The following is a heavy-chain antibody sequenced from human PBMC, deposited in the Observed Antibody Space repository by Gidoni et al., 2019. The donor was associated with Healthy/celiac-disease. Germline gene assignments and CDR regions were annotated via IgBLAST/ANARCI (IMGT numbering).Heavy chain of an antibody. CDR2: ISWNSGSI. CDR3: AKDYYDSSGSLNAFDI. J-gene: IGHJ3*02. CDR1: GFPFDYYA. V-gene: IGHV3-9*01. Sequence: EVQLVESGGGLVQPGRSLRLSCAASGFPFDYYAMHWVRQAPGKGLEWVSGISWNSGSIGYADSVKGRFTISRDNAKNSLYLQMNSLRAEDTALYYCAKDYYDSSGSLNAFDIWGQGTMVTVSS. D-gene: IGHD3-22*01.